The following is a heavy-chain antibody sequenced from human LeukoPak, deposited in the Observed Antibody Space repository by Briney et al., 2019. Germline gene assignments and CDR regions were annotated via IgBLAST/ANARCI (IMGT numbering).Heavy chain of an antibody. J-gene: IGHJ6*03. V-gene: IGHV4-4*07. CDR1: GGSISSYY. CDR3: ARNVVVPAAHYYYYMDV. D-gene: IGHD2-2*01. CDR2: IYTSGST. Sequence: PSETLSLXCTVSGGSISSYYWSWIRQPAGKGLEWIGRIYTSGSTNYNPSLKSRVTMSVDTSKNQFSLKLSSVTAADTAVYYCARNVVVPAAHYYYYMDVWGKGTTVTVSS.